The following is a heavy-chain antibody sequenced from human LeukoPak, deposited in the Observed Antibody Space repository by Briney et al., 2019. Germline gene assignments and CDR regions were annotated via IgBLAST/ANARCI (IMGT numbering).Heavy chain of an antibody. CDR3: AKVKEGNGDYFYYYYYMDV. Sequence: GGSLRLSCAASEFSVGSNYMTWVRQAPGKGLEWVSLIYSGGSTYYAGSVKGRFTISRDNSKNTLYLQMNSLRAEDTAVYYCAKVKEGNGDYFYYYYYMDVWGKGTTVTISS. CDR1: EFSVGSNY. J-gene: IGHJ6*03. CDR2: IYSGGST. V-gene: IGHV3-66*01. D-gene: IGHD2-21*02.